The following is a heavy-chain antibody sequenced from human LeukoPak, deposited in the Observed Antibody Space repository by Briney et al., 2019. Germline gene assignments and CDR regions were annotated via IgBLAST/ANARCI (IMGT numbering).Heavy chain of an antibody. V-gene: IGHV3-30*04. CDR3: ARAGGYSGYEPYYYYMDV. Sequence: GRSLSLSCAASGFTFSSYAMHWVRQAPGKGLEWVAVISYDGSNKYYADSVKGRFTISRDNSKNTLYLQMNSLRAEDTAVYYCARAGGYSGYEPYYYYMDVWGKGTTVTVSS. J-gene: IGHJ6*03. CDR2: ISYDGSNK. CDR1: GFTFSSYA. D-gene: IGHD5-12*01.